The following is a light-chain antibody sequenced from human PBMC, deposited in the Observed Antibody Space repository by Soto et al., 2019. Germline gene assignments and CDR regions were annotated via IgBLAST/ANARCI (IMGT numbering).Light chain of an antibody. CDR2: EVV. V-gene: IGLV2-14*01. J-gene: IGLJ1*01. CDR3: TSYTRSSPLV. CDR1: SSDVGGYNY. Sequence: QSALTQPASVSGSPGQSITISCTGTSSDVGGYNYVSWYQHHPGKAPKLMIYEVVNRPSGVSNRFSGSKSGITASLTISGLQAEYEADYYCTSYTRSSPLVFGTGTKLTVL.